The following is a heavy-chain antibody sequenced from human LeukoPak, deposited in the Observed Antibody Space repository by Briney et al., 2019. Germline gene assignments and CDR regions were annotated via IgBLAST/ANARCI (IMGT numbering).Heavy chain of an antibody. CDR3: ARVKKGSDAFDI. V-gene: IGHV3-13*01. Sequence: PGGSLRLSCAASGFTLSSYDMHWVRQATGKGLEWVSAIGTAGDTYYPGSVKGRFTISRENAKNSLYLQMNSLRAGDTAVYYCARVKKGSDAFDIWGQGTMVTVSS. CDR2: IGTAGDT. J-gene: IGHJ3*02. CDR1: GFTLSSYD.